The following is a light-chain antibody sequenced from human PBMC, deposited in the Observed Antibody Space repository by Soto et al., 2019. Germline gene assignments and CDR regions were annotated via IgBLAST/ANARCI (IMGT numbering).Light chain of an antibody. V-gene: IGKV4-1*01. CDR2: WAS. CDR3: QQYYTTLS. CDR1: QSVLYNSDNKNY. J-gene: IGKJ4*01. Sequence: DIVLTQSPDSLAVSLGERATINCKSSQSVLYNSDNKNYLAWYQQKPGQPPKLLIYWASTRDSGVPDRFSGSGSGADFTLPISSLQAEDVAFYYCQQYYTTLSFGGGTKVEIK.